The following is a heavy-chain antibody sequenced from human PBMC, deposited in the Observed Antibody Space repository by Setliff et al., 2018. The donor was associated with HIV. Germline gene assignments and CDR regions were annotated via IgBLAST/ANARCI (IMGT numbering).Heavy chain of an antibody. D-gene: IGHD3-22*01. CDR1: GGTFSSYA. Sequence: SVKVSCKASGGTFSSYAISWVRQAPGQGLEWMGGIIPILGIANYARKFQGRVTTTTDESTSTAYMELSSLRSEDTAVYYCATRAYDSSGYLRSRVSGAAFDIWGQGTMVTVSS. CDR3: ATRAYDSSGYLRSRVSGAAFDI. J-gene: IGHJ3*02. CDR2: IIPILGIA. V-gene: IGHV1-69*10.